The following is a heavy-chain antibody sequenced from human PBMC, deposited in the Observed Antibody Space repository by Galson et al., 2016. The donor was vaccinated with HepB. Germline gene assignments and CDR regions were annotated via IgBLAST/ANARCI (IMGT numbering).Heavy chain of an antibody. J-gene: IGHJ6*02. CDR1: GFTFSGSA. D-gene: IGHD2-8*01. CDR2: IRTKANSYAT. Sequence: SLRLSCAASGFTFSGSAIHWVRQASGKGLEWVGRIRTKANSYATTYAASVKGRFTISRDDSRNTAYLQMNSLKTEDTAVYYFTRLGGGYCSNGVCYTDYYYYYGLDVWGQGTTVTVPS. V-gene: IGHV3-73*01. CDR3: TRLGGGYCSNGVCYTDYYYYYGLDV.